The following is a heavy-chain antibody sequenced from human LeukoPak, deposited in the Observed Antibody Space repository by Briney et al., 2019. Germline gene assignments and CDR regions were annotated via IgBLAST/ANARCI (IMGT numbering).Heavy chain of an antibody. D-gene: IGHD2-15*01. V-gene: IGHV1-69*04. CDR3: ARDRGYCSGGSCYSSGNYYYYMDV. J-gene: IGHJ6*03. Sequence: SVKVSCKATGGTFSSYTISWVRLAPGQGHEWMGRIIPILGIANYAQKFQGRVTITADKSTSTAYMELSSLRSEDTAVYYCARDRGYCSGGSCYSSGNYYYYMDVWGKGTMVTVSS. CDR2: IIPILGIA. CDR1: GGTFSSYT.